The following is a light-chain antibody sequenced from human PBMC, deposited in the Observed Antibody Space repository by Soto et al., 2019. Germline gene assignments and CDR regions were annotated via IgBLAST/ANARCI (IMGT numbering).Light chain of an antibody. CDR3: MQALQTPWT. CDR1: QSLLHSNGYTY. Sequence: DIVMTQSPLSLPATPGEPASISCRSSQSLLHSNGYTYLDWYLQKPGQSPQLLIYLGSNRASGVPDRFSGSGSGTDFTLKISGVEAEDVGVYYCMQALQTPWTFGQGTKVEIK. V-gene: IGKV2-28*01. CDR2: LGS. J-gene: IGKJ1*01.